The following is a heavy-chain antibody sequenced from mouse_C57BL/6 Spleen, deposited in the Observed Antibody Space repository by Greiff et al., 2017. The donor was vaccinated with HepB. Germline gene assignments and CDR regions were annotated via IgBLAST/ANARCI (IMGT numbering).Heavy chain of an antibody. V-gene: IGHV14-4*01. D-gene: IGHD2-4*01. CDR3: TTTGMGGDYDYDGVAY. J-gene: IGHJ3*01. CDR1: GFNIKDDY. Sequence: VQLQQSGAELVRPGASVKLSCTASGFNIKDDYMHWVKQRPEQGLEWIGWIDLENGDTEYASKFQGKATITADTSSNTAYLQLSSLTSEDTAVYYCTTTGMGGDYDYDGVAYWGQRTLVTVSA. CDR2: IDLENGDT.